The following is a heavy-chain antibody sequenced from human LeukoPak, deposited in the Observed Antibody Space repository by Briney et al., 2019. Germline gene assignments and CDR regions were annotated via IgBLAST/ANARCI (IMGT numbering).Heavy chain of an antibody. J-gene: IGHJ6*02. Sequence: ASVKVSCKASGYTFTGYYMHWVRQAPGQGLEWMGWINPNSGGTNYAQKSQGRVTMTRDTSISTAYMELSRLRSDDTAVYYCARDRGWVREGYYYYYGMDVWGQGTTVTVSS. D-gene: IGHD1-1*01. CDR3: ARDRGWVREGYYYYYGMDV. CDR2: INPNSGGT. CDR1: GYTFTGYY. V-gene: IGHV1-2*02.